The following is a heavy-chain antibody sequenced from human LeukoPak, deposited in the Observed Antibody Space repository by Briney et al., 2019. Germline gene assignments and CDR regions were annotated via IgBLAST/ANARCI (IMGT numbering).Heavy chain of an antibody. V-gene: IGHV4-39*01. CDR2: IYYSGST. CDR1: GFTFSSHSMN. J-gene: IGHJ4*02. CDR3: ARHDLRSSGWE. D-gene: IGHD6-19*01. Sequence: GSLRLSCAASGFTFSSHSMNWVRQPPGKGLEWIGSIYYSGSTYYNPSLKSRVTISVDTSKNQFSLKLSSVTAADTAVYYCARHDLRSSGWEWGQGTLVTVSS.